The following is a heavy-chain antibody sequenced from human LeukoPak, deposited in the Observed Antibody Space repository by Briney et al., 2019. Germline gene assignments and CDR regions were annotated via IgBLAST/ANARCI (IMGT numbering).Heavy chain of an antibody. Sequence: GASVKVSCKASGGTFSSYAISWVRQAPGQGLEWMGGIIPIFGTANYAQKFQGRVTITADESTSTAYMELSSLRSEDTAVYYCAARPGCSSTSCYVVYWGQGTLVTVSS. V-gene: IGHV1-69*13. J-gene: IGHJ4*02. CDR3: AARPGCSSTSCYVVY. CDR2: IIPIFGTA. D-gene: IGHD2-2*01. CDR1: GGTFSSYA.